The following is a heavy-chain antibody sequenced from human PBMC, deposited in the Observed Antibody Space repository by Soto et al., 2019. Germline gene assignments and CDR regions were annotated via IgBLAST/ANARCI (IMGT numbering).Heavy chain of an antibody. Sequence: QVQLVQSGAEVQKPGASVKVSCTASGLTFSRYAINWVRQAPGQGLEWMGGIIPMFGTTNYAQKFQGRITITADDSTSTVHMELTNLKSADTAVYFCARVGDHTNPWGQGTRVTVSS. CDR2: IIPMFGTT. V-gene: IGHV1-69*01. D-gene: IGHD3-16*01. J-gene: IGHJ5*02. CDR3: ARVGDHTNP. CDR1: GLTFSRYA.